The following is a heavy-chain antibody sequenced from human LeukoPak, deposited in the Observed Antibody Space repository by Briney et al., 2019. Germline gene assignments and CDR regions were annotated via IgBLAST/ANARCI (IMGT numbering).Heavy chain of an antibody. CDR3: AREYNDSNGSGYFAY. CDR1: GYVFSNYY. D-gene: IGHD3-22*01. V-gene: IGHV1-2*02. CDR2: INPTSGVS. J-gene: IGHJ4*01. Sequence: ASVKVSCKASGYVFSNYYIHFLRRAPGQLLEWLGWINPTSGVSYHPQEFRGRVTMTRDTSISTVYMELSRLGSDDTAVYYCAREYNDSNGSGYFAYWGHGTLVTVSS.